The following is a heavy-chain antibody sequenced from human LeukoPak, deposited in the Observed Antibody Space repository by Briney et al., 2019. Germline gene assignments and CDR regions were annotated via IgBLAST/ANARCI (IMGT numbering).Heavy chain of an antibody. J-gene: IGHJ4*02. D-gene: IGHD3-10*01. CDR3: ARVLDYYGSGTRDFDY. CDR1: GGSFSGYY. V-gene: IGHV4-38-2*01. CDR2: MYHSGTT. Sequence: SETLSLTCVVYGGSFSGYYWGWIRQPPGKGLEWIGSMYHSGTTSYNPSLKSRVTMAVDTSKNQFSLELTSVTAADTAVYYCARVLDYYGSGTRDFDYWGQGTLVTVSS.